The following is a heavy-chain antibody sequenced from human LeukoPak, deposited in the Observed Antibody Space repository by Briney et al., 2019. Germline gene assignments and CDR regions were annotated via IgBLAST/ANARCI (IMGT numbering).Heavy chain of an antibody. CDR3: AREGVATLDY. V-gene: IGHV1-69*05. Sequence: ASVKVSCKASGGTFSSYAISWVRQAPGQGLEWMGGIIPIFGTANYAQKFQGRVTITTDESTSTAYMELSSLRSEDTTVYYCAREGVATLDYWGQGTLVTVSS. CDR2: IIPIFGTA. J-gene: IGHJ4*02. D-gene: IGHD5-12*01. CDR1: GGTFSSYA.